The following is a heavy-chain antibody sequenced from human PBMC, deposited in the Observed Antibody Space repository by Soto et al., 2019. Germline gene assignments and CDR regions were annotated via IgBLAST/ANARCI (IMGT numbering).Heavy chain of an antibody. V-gene: IGHV1-69*13. D-gene: IGHD3-10*01. CDR3: ARGGRSVDFDY. CDR1: VGTFGSYA. J-gene: IGHJ4*02. CDR2: IIPIFGTA. Sequence: SVTVSCTASVGTFGSYAIIWVRQAPGQGLEWMGGIIPIFGTANYAQKFQGRVTITADESTSTAYMELSSLRSEDTALYYCARGGRSVDFDYWGQGTLVTVSS.